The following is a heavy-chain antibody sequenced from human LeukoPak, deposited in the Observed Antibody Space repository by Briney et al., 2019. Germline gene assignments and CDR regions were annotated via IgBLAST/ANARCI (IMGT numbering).Heavy chain of an antibody. CDR2: ISSSSSTI. CDR3: ARLDQYVWGSYRYTVY. CDR1: GFTFSSYS. D-gene: IGHD3-16*02. J-gene: IGHJ4*02. Sequence: PGGSLRLSCAASGFTFSSYSMNWVRQAPGKGLEWVSYISSSSSTIYYADSVKGRFTISRDNAKNSLYLQMNSLRAEDTAVYYCARLDQYVWGSYRYTVYWGQGTLVTVSS. V-gene: IGHV3-48*04.